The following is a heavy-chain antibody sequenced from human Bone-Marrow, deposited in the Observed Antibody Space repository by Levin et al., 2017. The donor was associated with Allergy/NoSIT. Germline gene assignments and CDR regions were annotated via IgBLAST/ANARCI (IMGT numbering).Heavy chain of an antibody. CDR1: GFTFSSYA. V-gene: IGHV3-23*01. CDR2: VSGSGGRT. CDR3: AKDWDYGGNKYFDY. D-gene: IGHD4-23*01. Sequence: SCVTSGFTFSSYAMSWVRQAPGKGLEWVSSVSGSGGRTFYADTVKGRFTISRDNSKNTVYLQMNSLRAEDTALFYCAKDWDYGGNKYFDYWGQGTLVTVSS. J-gene: IGHJ4*02.